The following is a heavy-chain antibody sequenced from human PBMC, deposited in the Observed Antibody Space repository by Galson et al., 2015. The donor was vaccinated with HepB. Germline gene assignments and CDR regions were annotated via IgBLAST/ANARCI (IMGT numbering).Heavy chain of an antibody. CDR2: ISSSGATI. D-gene: IGHD1-26*01. J-gene: IGHJ4*02. CDR3: ARVQYSGSYWGQGSASGPDY. V-gene: IGHV3-48*02. Sequence: SLRLSCAASGFTFSAFNMIWVRQAPGKGLEWISYISSSGATIHYADSVKGRFTFSRDNPRNSLSLQMNSLRDEDTAVYYCARVQYSGSYWGQGSASGPDYWGQGTLVTVSS. CDR1: GFTFSAFN.